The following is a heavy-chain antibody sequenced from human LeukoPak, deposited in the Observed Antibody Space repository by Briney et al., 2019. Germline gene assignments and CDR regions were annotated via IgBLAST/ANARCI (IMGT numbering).Heavy chain of an antibody. Sequence: GGSRRLSCAASGFTFSNAWLSWVRQGPGKGLEWVGRIKSKTDGGTTDYAAPVKGRFTLSRDDSKNTLYLQMNSLRAGDTAVYYCARDPRHAFDIWGQGTMVTVSS. CDR2: IKSKTDGGTT. CDR3: ARDPRHAFDI. V-gene: IGHV3-15*01. J-gene: IGHJ3*02. CDR1: GFTFSNAW.